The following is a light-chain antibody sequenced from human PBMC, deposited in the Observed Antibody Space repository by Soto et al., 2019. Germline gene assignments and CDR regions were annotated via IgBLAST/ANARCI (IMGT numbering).Light chain of an antibody. CDR3: HQYNSWPPLT. V-gene: IGKV3-15*01. Sequence: EIVMTQSPDTLSVSPGDRATLSCRASQTVSTNLAWYQQRPGQAPRLLIYGASTRASGVPDRFSGSGSRTEFTLTISSLQSEDFAVYYCHQYNSWPPLTFGQGTKVKNK. J-gene: IGKJ1*01. CDR2: GAS. CDR1: QTVSTN.